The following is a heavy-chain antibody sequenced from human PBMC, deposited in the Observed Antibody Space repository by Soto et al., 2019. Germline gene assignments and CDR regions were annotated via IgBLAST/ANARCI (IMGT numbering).Heavy chain of an antibody. CDR2: ISYSGTT. V-gene: IGHV4-61*03. Sequence: HVQLQESGPGLVKPSETLSLTCTVSGESVSSGTYFWTWIRQAPGKGPEWRGYISYSGTTEFKPSISSRITLSIDTSTNPFSLKLSFVIAADTAVYYCVRYNYRSGVRDPWGQGTLVTVSS. J-gene: IGHJ5*02. D-gene: IGHD3-10*01. CDR3: VRYNYRSGVRDP. CDR1: GESVSSGTYF.